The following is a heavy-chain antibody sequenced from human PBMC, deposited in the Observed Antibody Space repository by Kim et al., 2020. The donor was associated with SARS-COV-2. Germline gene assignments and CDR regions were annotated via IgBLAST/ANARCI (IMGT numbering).Heavy chain of an antibody. Sequence: RYSPSLKSRLTITKDTSKNQVVLTMTNMDPVDTATYYCAHSFYDSSGSDYWGQGTLVTVSS. V-gene: IGHV2-5*01. J-gene: IGHJ4*02. CDR3: AHSFYDSSGSDY. D-gene: IGHD3-22*01.